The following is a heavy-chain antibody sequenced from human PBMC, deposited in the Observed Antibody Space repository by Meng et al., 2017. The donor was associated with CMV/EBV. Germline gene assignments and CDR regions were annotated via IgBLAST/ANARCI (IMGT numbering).Heavy chain of an antibody. D-gene: IGHD3-22*01. V-gene: IGHV3-9*03. Sequence: SLKISCAASGFTFDDYAMHWVRQAPGKGLEWVSGISLNSGSRGYADSVKGRFTISRDNAKNSLYLQMNSLRAEDMALYYCARGGSLNYYDSSGSDAFDIWGQGTMVTVSS. CDR2: ISLNSGSR. CDR1: GFTFDDYA. J-gene: IGHJ3*02. CDR3: ARGGSLNYYDSSGSDAFDI.